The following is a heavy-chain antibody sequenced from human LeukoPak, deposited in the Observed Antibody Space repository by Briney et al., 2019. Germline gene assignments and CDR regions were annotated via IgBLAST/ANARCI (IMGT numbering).Heavy chain of an antibody. D-gene: IGHD3-22*01. CDR1: GGTFSSYA. CDR3: AREHDSSGYHSYYYGMDV. CDR2: IIPIFGIA. V-gene: IGHV1-69*04. Sequence: SVKVSCKASGGTFSSYAISWVRQAPGQGLEWMGRIIPIFGIANYAQKFQGRVTITADKSTSTAYMELNSLRSEDTAVYYCAREHDSSGYHSYYYGMDVWGQGTTVTVSS. J-gene: IGHJ6*02.